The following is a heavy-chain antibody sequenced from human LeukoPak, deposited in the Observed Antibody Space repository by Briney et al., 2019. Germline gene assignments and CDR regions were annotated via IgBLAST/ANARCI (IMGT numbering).Heavy chain of an antibody. D-gene: IGHD2-2*01. CDR2: ISSSSSYI. CDR1: GFTFSSYS. V-gene: IGHV3-21*01. Sequence: PGGSLRLSCAASGFTFSSYSMNWVRQAPGKGLEWVSSISSSSSYIYYADSVKGRFTISRDNAKNSLYLQMNSLRAEDTAVYYCAREWGRIVVVPAALDYWGQGTLVTVSS. CDR3: AREWGRIVVVPAALDY. J-gene: IGHJ4*02.